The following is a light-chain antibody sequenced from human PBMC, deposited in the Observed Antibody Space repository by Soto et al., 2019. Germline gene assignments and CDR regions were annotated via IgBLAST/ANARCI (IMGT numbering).Light chain of an antibody. V-gene: IGLV1-44*01. J-gene: IGLJ2*01. CDR3: AAWDDSLNGPV. CDR1: SSNIGRTT. CDR2: SNN. Sequence: QSVLTQPPSASGTPGQTVTISCSGSSSNIGRTTVSWYQQLPGTAPKLLIYSNNQRPSGVPDRFSGAKSGTSASLAISGLQSEDESDYYCAAWDDSLNGPVFGGGTKLTVL.